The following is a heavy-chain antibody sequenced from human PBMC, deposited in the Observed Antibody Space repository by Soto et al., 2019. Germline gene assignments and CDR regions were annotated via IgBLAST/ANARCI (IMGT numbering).Heavy chain of an antibody. CDR2: ISYDGSNK. Sequence: GGSLRLSCAASGFTFSSYGMHWVRQAPGKGLEWVAVISYDGSNKYYADSVKGRFTISRDNSKNTLYLQMNSLRAEDTAVYYCAKDHPWFDPWGQGTLVTVSS. J-gene: IGHJ5*02. V-gene: IGHV3-30*18. CDR3: AKDHPWFDP. CDR1: GFTFSSYG.